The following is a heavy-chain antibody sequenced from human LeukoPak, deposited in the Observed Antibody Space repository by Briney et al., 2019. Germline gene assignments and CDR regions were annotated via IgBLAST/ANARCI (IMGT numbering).Heavy chain of an antibody. Sequence: PGGSLRLSCAASGFTFDDYGMSWVRQAPGKGLEWVSGINWNGGSTGYADSVKGRFTISRDNAKNSLYLQMNSLRAEDTAVYYCARDSTVVVPAAISFDYWGQGTLVTVSS. J-gene: IGHJ4*02. V-gene: IGHV3-20*04. D-gene: IGHD2-2*01. CDR2: INWNGGST. CDR3: ARDSTVVVPAAISFDY. CDR1: GFTFDDYG.